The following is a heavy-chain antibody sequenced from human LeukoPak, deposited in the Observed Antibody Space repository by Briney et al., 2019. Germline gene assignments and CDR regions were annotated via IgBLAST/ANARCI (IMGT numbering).Heavy chain of an antibody. CDR3: ARTLSHYDYVWGSYRYFWFDP. CDR2: IYYSGST. J-gene: IGHJ5*02. V-gene: IGHV4-59*01. CDR1: GGSISSYY. D-gene: IGHD3-16*02. Sequence: SETLSLTCTVSGGSISSYYWSWIRQPPGKGLEWIGYIYYSGSTNYNPSLKSRVTISVDTSKNQFSLKLSSVTAADTAVYYCARTLSHYDYVWGSYRYFWFDPWGQGTLVTVSS.